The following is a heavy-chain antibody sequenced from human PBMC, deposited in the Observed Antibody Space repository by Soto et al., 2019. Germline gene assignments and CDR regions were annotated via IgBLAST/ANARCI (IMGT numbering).Heavy chain of an antibody. J-gene: IGHJ6*02. CDR2: IYSGGST. V-gene: IGHV3-53*01. CDR1: GFTVSSNY. D-gene: IGHD3-22*01. Sequence: EVQLVESGGGLIQPGGSLRLSCAASGFTVSSNYMSWVRQAPGKGLEWVAVIYSGGSTYYADSVKGRVTISRDNSKNTLYLQMSSLRAEDTAVYYCARDMGHYDSSGYSPYYGMDVWGQGTTVTVSS. CDR3: ARDMGHYDSSGYSPYYGMDV.